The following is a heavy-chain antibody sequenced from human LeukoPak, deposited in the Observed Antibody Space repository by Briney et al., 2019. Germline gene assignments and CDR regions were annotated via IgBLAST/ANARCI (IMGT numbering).Heavy chain of an antibody. D-gene: IGHD5-24*01. CDR3: ARGRDGNTRDWEY. CDR1: GFTFSNYA. Sequence: GGSLRLSCAASGFTFSNYAMHWVRQAPGKGLEYVSAISSNGNGTYYANSVKGRFTISRDNSKNTLYLQMGSLRADEMAVYFCARGRDGNTRDWEYWGQGTLVTVSS. CDR2: ISSNGNGT. J-gene: IGHJ4*02. V-gene: IGHV3-64*01.